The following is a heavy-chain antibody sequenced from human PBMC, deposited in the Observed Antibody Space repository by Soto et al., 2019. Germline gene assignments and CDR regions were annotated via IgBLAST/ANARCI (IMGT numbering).Heavy chain of an antibody. CDR1: GYTFTSYG. Sequence: QVQLVQSGAEVKKPGASVKVSCKASGYTFTSYGISWVRQAPGQGLEWMGWISAYNGKTNYAQKLQGRVTMTTDTSTSTAYMGLRGLRSDDTAVYYCARDRSAGITMVRGVIDYWGQGNLVTVSS. CDR3: ARDRSAGITMVRGVIDY. V-gene: IGHV1-18*01. CDR2: ISAYNGKT. J-gene: IGHJ4*02. D-gene: IGHD3-10*01.